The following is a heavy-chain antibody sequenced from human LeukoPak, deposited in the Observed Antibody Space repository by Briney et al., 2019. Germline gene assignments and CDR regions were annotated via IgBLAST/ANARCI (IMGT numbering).Heavy chain of an antibody. CDR1: GFTFSDYY. Sequence: GGSLRLSCAASGFTFSDYYMSWIRQAPGKGLEWLSYISSSGSTIYYADSVKGRFTISRDNAKNSLYLQMDTLRAEDTAVYYCARAPRFRLVGVPKGPFDPWGQGTLVTVSS. D-gene: IGHD1-26*01. CDR3: ARAPRFRLVGVPKGPFDP. CDR2: ISSSGSTI. J-gene: IGHJ5*02. V-gene: IGHV3-11*01.